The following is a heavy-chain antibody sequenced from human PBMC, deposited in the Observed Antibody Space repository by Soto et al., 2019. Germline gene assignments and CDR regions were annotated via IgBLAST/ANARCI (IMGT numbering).Heavy chain of an antibody. CDR2: MFYSGLT. Sequence: PSETLSLTCSVSGYSVASSDYYWAWIRQPPGKGLEWIGSMFYSGLTYYNPSLKSRVTLSVDTSKNQFSVRLNSVTAADTAVYYCAPLSVSLSGPYGIHVWGQGTTVTDSS. J-gene: IGHJ6*02. D-gene: IGHD2-15*01. V-gene: IGHV4-39*01. CDR1: GYSVASSDYY. CDR3: APLSVSLSGPYGIHV.